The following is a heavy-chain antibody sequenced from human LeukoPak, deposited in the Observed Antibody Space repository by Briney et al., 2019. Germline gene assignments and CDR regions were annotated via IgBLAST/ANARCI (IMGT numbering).Heavy chain of an antibody. CDR1: GGSISSSSYY. CDR3: ARRVFEENYMDV. CDR2: IYYSGST. J-gene: IGHJ6*03. Sequence: SETLSLTCTVSGGSISSSSYYWGWIRQPPGKGLEWIGSIYYSGSTYYNPSLESRVTISVDTSKNQFSLKLSSVTAADTAVYYCARRVFEENYMDVWGKGTTVTVSS. D-gene: IGHD3-16*01. V-gene: IGHV4-39*01.